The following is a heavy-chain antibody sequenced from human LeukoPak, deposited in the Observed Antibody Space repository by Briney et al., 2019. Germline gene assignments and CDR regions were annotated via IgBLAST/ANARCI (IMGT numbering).Heavy chain of an antibody. V-gene: IGHV3-23*01. J-gene: IGHJ5*02. CDR1: GFTFSSYA. CDR2: IGGSGGST. D-gene: IGHD3-3*01. CDR3: AKGGESYYDFWSGYSPGDWFDP. Sequence: GGSLRLSCAASGFTFSSYAMSWVRQAPGKGLEWVSAIGGSGGSTYYADSVKGRFTISRDNSKNTLYLQMNSLRAEDTAVYYCAKGGESYYDFWSGYSPGDWFDPWGQGTLVTVSS.